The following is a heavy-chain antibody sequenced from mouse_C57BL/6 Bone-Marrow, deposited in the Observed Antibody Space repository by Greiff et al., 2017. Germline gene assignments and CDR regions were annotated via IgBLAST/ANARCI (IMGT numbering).Heavy chain of an antibody. CDR3: ARSDGYSPFAY. D-gene: IGHD2-3*01. CDR2: INPYNGGT. V-gene: IGHV1-19*01. J-gene: IGHJ3*01. Sequence: VQLQQSGPVLVKPGASVKMSCKASGYTFTDYYMNWVKQSHGKSLEWIGVINPYNGGTSYNQKFKGKATLTVDKSSSTAYMELYSLTSEDSAVYYCARSDGYSPFAYWGQGTLVTVSA. CDR1: GYTFTDYY.